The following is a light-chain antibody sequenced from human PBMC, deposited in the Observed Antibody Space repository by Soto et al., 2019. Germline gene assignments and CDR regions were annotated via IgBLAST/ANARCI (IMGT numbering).Light chain of an antibody. CDR3: QQLNAYPLT. V-gene: IGKV1-9*01. CDR2: AAS. J-gene: IGKJ4*01. Sequence: DIQLTQSPSLLSASVGDRVTITCRASQAISTYLAWYQQTSGKAPKLLISAASTLQRGVPSRFRGSGCGTQFTLTISSLQPEDFATYYCQQLNAYPLTFGGGTRVEIK. CDR1: QAISTY.